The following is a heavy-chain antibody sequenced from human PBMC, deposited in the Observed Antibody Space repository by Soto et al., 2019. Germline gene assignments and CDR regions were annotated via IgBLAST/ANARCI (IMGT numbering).Heavy chain of an antibody. CDR1: GGSISSYY. V-gene: IGHV4-59*01. J-gene: IGHJ4*02. CDR3: ARVLPRYCSGGSCYSAFYYFDY. Sequence: LSETLSLTCTVSGGSISSYYWSWIRQPPGKGLEWIGYIYYSGSTNYNPSLKSRVTISVDTSKNQFSLKLSSVTAADTAVYYCARVLPRYCSGGSCYSAFYYFDYWGQGTLVTVSS. D-gene: IGHD2-15*01. CDR2: IYYSGST.